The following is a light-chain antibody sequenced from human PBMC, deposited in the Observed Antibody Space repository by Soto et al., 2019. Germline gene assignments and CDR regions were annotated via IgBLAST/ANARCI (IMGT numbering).Light chain of an antibody. J-gene: IGKJ1*01. Sequence: IVMTQSPPTVSVSPGERATLSCRASQSVSSNLAWYQQKPGQAPRLLIYGASSRATGIPDRFSGSGSGPDFTLTISRLEPEDFAVYFCQHYGSSPWTFGQGTKVDIK. V-gene: IGKV3-20*01. CDR2: GAS. CDR3: QHYGSSPWT. CDR1: QSVSSN.